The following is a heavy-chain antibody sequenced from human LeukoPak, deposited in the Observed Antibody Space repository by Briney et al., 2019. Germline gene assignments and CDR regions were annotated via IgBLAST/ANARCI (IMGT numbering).Heavy chain of an antibody. D-gene: IGHD3-3*01. V-gene: IGHV4-30-2*01. CDR3: ARAGFLIFRVVMFPYFDY. Sequence: SETLSLTCAVSGGSISSGGYSWSWIRQPPGKGLEWIGYIYHSGSTYYNPSLKSRVTISVDRSKNQFSLKLSSVTAADTAVYYCARAGFLIFRVVMFPYFDYWGQGTLVTVSS. CDR2: IYHSGST. J-gene: IGHJ4*02. CDR1: GGSISSGGYS.